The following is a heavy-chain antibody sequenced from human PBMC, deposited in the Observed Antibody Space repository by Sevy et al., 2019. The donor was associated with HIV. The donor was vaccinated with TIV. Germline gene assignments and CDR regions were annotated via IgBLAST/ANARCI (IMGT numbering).Heavy chain of an antibody. CDR2: IWYDGSSK. J-gene: IGHJ4*02. Sequence: GGSLRLSCAASGFTFSSYGMHWVRQTPGKGLECVAVIWYDGSSKYYADSVKGRFTISRDNSKNTLYLQMNSLGAEDTAVYYCARDKLPPVMVTMVRGALSYYFDSWGQGSLVTVSS. V-gene: IGHV3-33*01. D-gene: IGHD3-10*01. CDR3: ARDKLPPVMVTMVRGALSYYFDS. CDR1: GFTFSSYG.